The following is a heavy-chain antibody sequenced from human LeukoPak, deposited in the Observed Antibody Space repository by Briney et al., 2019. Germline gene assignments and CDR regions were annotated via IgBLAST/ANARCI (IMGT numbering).Heavy chain of an antibody. Sequence: ASVKVSCKASGYTFTNYVISWVRQAPGQGLEWMGCIGPSNSNTTYAQNLQGRLTLTTDTSTSTASMELRSLTSDDTAVYYCARESNYYGSGTGWFDPWGQGTLVTVSS. J-gene: IGHJ5*02. CDR2: IGPSNSNT. V-gene: IGHV1-18*01. CDR1: GYTFTNYV. D-gene: IGHD3-10*01. CDR3: ARESNYYGSGTGWFDP.